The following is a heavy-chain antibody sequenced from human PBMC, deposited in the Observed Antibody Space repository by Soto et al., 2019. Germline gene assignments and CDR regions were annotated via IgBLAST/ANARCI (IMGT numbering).Heavy chain of an antibody. J-gene: IGHJ4*02. Sequence: SETLSLTCTVSDASLSSYFWNWIRRPPGKGLEWIGYVSYSGSSNYNPSLKNRVAVSLDTSKNQFSLKLRSVTAADTAVYYCTRRRYGGAFDYWGQGTLVTVSS. CDR2: VSYSGSS. CDR3: TRRRYGGAFDY. D-gene: IGHD4-17*01. CDR1: DASLSSYF. V-gene: IGHV4-59*08.